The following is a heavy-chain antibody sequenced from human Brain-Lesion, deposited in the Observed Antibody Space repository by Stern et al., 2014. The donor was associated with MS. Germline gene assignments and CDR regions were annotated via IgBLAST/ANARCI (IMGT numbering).Heavy chain of an antibody. D-gene: IGHD3-10*01. J-gene: IGHJ5*01. CDR1: GFTFRNYW. V-gene: IGHV3-74*02. CDR3: ARGERWFDS. Sequence: EMQLVESGGGLVQPGGSLRLSCAASGFTFRNYWMHWVRQAPGKGLVWVSRVNNDGSRTSYADSVKGRFTMSRDNAKNTLYLQMNSLRVEDTAIYYCARGERWFDSWGQGTLVTVSS. CDR2: VNNDGSRT.